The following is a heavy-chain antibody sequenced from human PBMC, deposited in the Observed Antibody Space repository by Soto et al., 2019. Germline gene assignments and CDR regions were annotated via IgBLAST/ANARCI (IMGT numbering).Heavy chain of an antibody. Sequence: QVQLVQSGAEVKKPGSSVKVSCKASGDAFTNYIFDWVRQAPGQGLVWMGGIIPMFGTPKYAQTFQDRVTISADVFTGTAYLELTSLRFDDTAVYYCARGRDQPPVGLYFDSWGEGTRVTVSS. D-gene: IGHD1-26*01. V-gene: IGHV1-69*01. CDR2: IIPMFGTP. CDR3: ARGRDQPPVGLYFDS. CDR1: GDAFTNYI. J-gene: IGHJ4*02.